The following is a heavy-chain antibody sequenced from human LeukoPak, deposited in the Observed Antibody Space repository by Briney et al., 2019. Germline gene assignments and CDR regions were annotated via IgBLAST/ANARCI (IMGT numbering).Heavy chain of an antibody. V-gene: IGHV3-21*01. J-gene: IGHJ4*02. D-gene: IGHD6-19*01. CDR3: AREDSSGWYYFDY. Sequence: GFTFXXXXXNXVRXXPGXGXXWVSSITNSISYIYSAASVQRRFTISTDTAKNSLYLQMNSLRAEDTAVYYCAREDSSGWYYFDYWGQGTLVTVSS. CDR2: ITNSISYI. CDR1: GFTFXXXX.